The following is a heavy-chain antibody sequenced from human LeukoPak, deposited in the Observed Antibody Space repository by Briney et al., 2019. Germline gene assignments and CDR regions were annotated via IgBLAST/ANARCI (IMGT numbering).Heavy chain of an antibody. V-gene: IGHV3-9*01. CDR3: AKELYSTTYGFPFDY. CDR2: ISSNRGSI. J-gene: IGHJ4*02. CDR1: GFTFHDFA. D-gene: IGHD3-10*01. Sequence: GRSLRLSCAASGFTFHDFAIHWVRQAPGKGLEWVSGISSNRGSIRYADSVKGRFTISRDNAKNSLFLQMTSLRAEDTALYYCAKELYSTTYGFPFDYWGQGTLVTVSS.